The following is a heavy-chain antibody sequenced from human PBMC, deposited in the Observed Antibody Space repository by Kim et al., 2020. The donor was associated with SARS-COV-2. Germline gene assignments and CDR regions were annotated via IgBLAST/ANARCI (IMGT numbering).Heavy chain of an antibody. CDR1: GFTFSSYW. J-gene: IGHJ6*03. CDR3: ARDQGGEEYYDSSGYHPLNYMDV. V-gene: IGHV3-74*01. D-gene: IGHD3-22*01. CDR2: INSDGSST. Sequence: GGSLILSCAASGFTFSSYWMHWVRQAPGKGLVWVSRINSDGSSTSYADSVKGRFTISRDNAKNTLYLQMNSLRAEDTAVYYCARDQGGEEYYDSSGYHPLNYMDVWGKGTTVTVSS.